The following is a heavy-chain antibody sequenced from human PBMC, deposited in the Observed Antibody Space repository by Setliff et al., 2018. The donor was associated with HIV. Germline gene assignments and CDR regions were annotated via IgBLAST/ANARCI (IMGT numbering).Heavy chain of an antibody. CDR1: GGAISSGGYY. CDR2: IYHNGRT. V-gene: IGHV4-31*03. Sequence: SETMSLTGTVSGGAISSGGYYWNWIRQYPVKGLEWNGHIYHNGRTLFNPALRTRLNMSVDTSDNQFSLHLNSVTAADTAVYYCVRERRRSPRPYGLDVWGQGTTVTVSS. CDR3: VRERRRSPRPYGLDV. J-gene: IGHJ6*02.